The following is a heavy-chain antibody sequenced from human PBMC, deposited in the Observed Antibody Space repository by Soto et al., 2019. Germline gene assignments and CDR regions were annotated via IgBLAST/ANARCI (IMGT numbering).Heavy chain of an antibody. CDR3: ARRYYYDSSGFYYYFDY. CDR1: GGSISSNSYY. D-gene: IGHD3-22*01. CDR2: IYYSGTA. J-gene: IGHJ4*02. Sequence: SETLSLTCTVSGGSISSNSYYWGWIRQPPGKGLEYIGTIYYSGTAYYNPSLKSRVTISVDTSRNQFSLKLSSVTAADTAVYYCARRYYYDSSGFYYYFDYWGQGTLVTVSS. V-gene: IGHV4-39*01.